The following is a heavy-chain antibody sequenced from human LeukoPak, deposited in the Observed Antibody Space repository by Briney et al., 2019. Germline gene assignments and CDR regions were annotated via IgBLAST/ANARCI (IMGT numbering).Heavy chain of an antibody. CDR3: AKALAAAGTRKSYFDY. J-gene: IGHJ4*02. CDR2: ISWNSGSI. CDR1: GFTFDDYA. V-gene: IGHV3-9*01. D-gene: IGHD6-13*01. Sequence: PGGSLRLSCAASGFTFDDYAMHWVRQAPGKGLEWVSGISWNSGSIGYADSVKGRFTISRDNAKNSLYLQMNSLRAEDTALYYYAKALAAAGTRKSYFDYWGQGTLVTVSS.